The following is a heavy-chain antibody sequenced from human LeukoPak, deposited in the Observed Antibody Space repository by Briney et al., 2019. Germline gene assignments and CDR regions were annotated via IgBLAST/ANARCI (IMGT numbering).Heavy chain of an antibody. CDR3: ARAVSGGSYYFDY. J-gene: IGHJ4*02. D-gene: IGHD2-15*01. Sequence: PSETLSLTCTVSGGSISSSSYYWGWIRQPPGKGLEWIGYIYYSGSTNYNPSLKSRVTISVDTSKNQFSLKLSSVTAADTAVYYCARAVSGGSYYFDYWGQGTLVTVSS. CDR1: GGSISSSSYY. V-gene: IGHV4-61*05. CDR2: IYYSGST.